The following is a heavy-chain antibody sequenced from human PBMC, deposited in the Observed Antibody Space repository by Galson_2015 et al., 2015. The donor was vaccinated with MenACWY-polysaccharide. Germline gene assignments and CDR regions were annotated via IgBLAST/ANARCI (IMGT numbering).Heavy chain of an antibody. D-gene: IGHD6-19*01. Sequence: SVQVSCKASGYTFSSYDINWARQASGQGLEWMGWMNPNSGNTGYAPKFQGRVTMTRNTSIAPAYMVLSSLTSEATAVYYCARGRRDTAVAAPAAVLLDYWGQGILVTVAS. V-gene: IGHV1-8*01. CDR1: GYTFSSYD. CDR2: MNPNSGNT. J-gene: IGHJ4*02. CDR3: ARGRRDTAVAAPAAVLLDY.